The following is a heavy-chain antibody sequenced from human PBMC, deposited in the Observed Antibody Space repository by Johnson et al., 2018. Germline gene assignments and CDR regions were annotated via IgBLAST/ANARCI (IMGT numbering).Heavy chain of an antibody. D-gene: IGHD4-17*01. J-gene: IGHJ5*02. Sequence: QVQLVQSGGGVVQPGRSLRLSCAASGFTFSSYAMHWVSQAPGKGLEWVAVISSDGSNKYYADSVKGRFTISRDNSKNTLSLQMNSLRAEDTAVYYCARERMTTVTTGWSDPWGKGTLVTGSA. V-gene: IGHV3-30-3*01. CDR2: ISSDGSNK. CDR3: ARERMTTVTTGWSDP. CDR1: GFTFSSYA.